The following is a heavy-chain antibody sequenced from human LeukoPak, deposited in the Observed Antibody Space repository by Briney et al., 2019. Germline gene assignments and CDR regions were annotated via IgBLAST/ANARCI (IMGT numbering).Heavy chain of an antibody. CDR2: HSRSSSYI. V-gene: IGHV3-21*01. D-gene: IGHD5-18*01. CDR1: GFTFSTYS. J-gene: IGHJ4*02. Sequence: PGGSLRLFCAASGFTFSTYSVYWVRQAPAKGLEWVTSHSRSSSYIYYADSLKGRFTISRDNAKNSLYLQMNSLRAEDTAVYFCAKDFLGYSFCRFLGFDYWGQGTLVTVSS. CDR3: AKDFLGYSFCRFLGFDY.